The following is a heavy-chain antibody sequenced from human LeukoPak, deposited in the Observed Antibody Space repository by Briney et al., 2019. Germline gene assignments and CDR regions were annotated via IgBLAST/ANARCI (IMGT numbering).Heavy chain of an antibody. CDR2: IYYSGST. Sequence: SETLSLTSTVSGGSISSYYWSWIRQPPGKGLEWIGYIYYSGSTNYNPSLKSRVTISVATSKNQFSLKLSSVTAADTAVYYCARDERYCSGGSCYPGAFDIWGQGTMVTVSS. CDR1: GGSISSYY. D-gene: IGHD2-15*01. V-gene: IGHV4-59*01. J-gene: IGHJ3*02. CDR3: ARDERYCSGGSCYPGAFDI.